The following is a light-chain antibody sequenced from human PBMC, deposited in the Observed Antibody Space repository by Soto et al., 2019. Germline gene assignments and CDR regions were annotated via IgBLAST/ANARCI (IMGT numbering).Light chain of an antibody. Sequence: DIQMTQSPSSLTASVGESVTITCRASQRISNLLNWYQQKPGKAPKLLIHTASSLQTGVPSRFTGSGSGTAFSLTINSLQPEDFATYYCQQSYTTLLTFGQGTKVEIK. CDR3: QQSYTTLLT. CDR2: TAS. CDR1: QRISNL. J-gene: IGKJ1*01. V-gene: IGKV1-39*01.